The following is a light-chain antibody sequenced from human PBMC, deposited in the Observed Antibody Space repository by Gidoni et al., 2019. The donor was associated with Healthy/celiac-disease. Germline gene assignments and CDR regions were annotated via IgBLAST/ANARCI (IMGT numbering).Light chain of an antibody. CDR3: SSYTSSSTYV. V-gene: IGLV2-14*03. J-gene: IGLJ1*01. CDR2: DVS. CDR1: SSDVGGYNY. Sequence: QSALTQPASVSGSPGQSINISCTGTSSDVGGYNYVSWYQQHPGKAPKLMIYDVSNRHSGVSNLFSGSKSGNTASLTISGLQAEDEADYYCSSYTSSSTYVFGTGTKVTVL.